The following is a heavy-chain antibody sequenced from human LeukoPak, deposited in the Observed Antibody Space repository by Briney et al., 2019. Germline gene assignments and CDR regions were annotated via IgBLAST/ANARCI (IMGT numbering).Heavy chain of an antibody. V-gene: IGHV3-21*01. D-gene: IGHD4-17*01. CDR3: ARVTVPPNAFDI. CDR2: ISSSSSYI. Sequence: TGGSLRLSCAASGFTFSSYSMNWVRQAPGKGLDWVSSISSSSSYIYYADSVKGRFTISRDNAKNSLYLQMNSLRAEDTAVYYCARVTVPPNAFDIWGQGTMVTVSS. CDR1: GFTFSSYS. J-gene: IGHJ3*02.